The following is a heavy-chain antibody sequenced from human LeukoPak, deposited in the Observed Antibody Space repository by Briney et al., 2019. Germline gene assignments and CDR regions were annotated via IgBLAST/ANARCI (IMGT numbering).Heavy chain of an antibody. Sequence: GWSLRLSCAASGFTFSSYSMNWVRQAPGKGLEWVSSISSSSSYIYYADSVKGRFTISRDNAKNSLYLQMNSLRAEDTAVYYCARGYDSSGYDAFDIWGQGTMVTVSS. V-gene: IGHV3-21*01. J-gene: IGHJ3*02. D-gene: IGHD3-22*01. CDR2: ISSSSSYI. CDR3: ARGYDSSGYDAFDI. CDR1: GFTFSSYS.